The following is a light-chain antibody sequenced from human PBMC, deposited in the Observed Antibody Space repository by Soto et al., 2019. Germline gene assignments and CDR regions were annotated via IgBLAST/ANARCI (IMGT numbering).Light chain of an antibody. CDR2: AAS. J-gene: IGKJ1*01. Sequence: DIQMTQSPSSLSASVGDGVTITCRASQSISSYLNWYQQKPGKAPKLLIYAASSLQGGVPSRFSGSGSGTDFTLTISSLQPEDFATYYCQQTYSTPETFGQGTKVEI. V-gene: IGKV1-39*01. CDR1: QSISSY. CDR3: QQTYSTPET.